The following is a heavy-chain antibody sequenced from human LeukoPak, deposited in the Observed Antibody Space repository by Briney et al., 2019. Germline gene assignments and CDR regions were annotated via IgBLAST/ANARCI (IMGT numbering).Heavy chain of an antibody. J-gene: IGHJ4*02. CDR2: ISWDGGST. CDR3: ANLRYFDWLLFGNDY. Sequence: GGSLRLSCAASGFTFDDYAMHWVRQAPGKGLEWVSLISWDGGSTYYADSVKGRFTISRDNSKNTLYLQMNSLRAEDTAVYYCANLRYFDWLLFGNDYWGQGTLVTVSS. V-gene: IGHV3-43D*03. D-gene: IGHD3-9*01. CDR1: GFTFDDYA.